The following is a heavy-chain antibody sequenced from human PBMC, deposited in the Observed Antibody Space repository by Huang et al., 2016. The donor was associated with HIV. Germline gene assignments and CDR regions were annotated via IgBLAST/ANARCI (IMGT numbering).Heavy chain of an antibody. V-gene: IGHV3-9*01. CDR3: VKGDIVGTANFFDY. CDR2: ISCNSANI. D-gene: IGHD1-26*01. CDR1: GFRLSNSA. Sequence: EVQLVESGGNLIQTGGSLRLACAAFGFRLSNSAMFWVRQAPGKGMEWVSSISCNSANIAYGDSVKGRFTSSRDNARNSLYLQMKSLRPDDTALYYCVKGDIVGTANFFDYWGQGTQVSVSS. J-gene: IGHJ4*02.